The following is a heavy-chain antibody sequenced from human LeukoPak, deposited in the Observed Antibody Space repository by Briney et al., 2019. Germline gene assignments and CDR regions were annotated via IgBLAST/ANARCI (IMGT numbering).Heavy chain of an antibody. D-gene: IGHD5-24*01. CDR1: GGSFSGYY. Sequence: SETLSLTCAVYGGSFSGYYWSWIRQPPGKGLEWIGEINHSGSTNYNPSLKSRVTISVDTSKNQFSPKLSSVTAADTAVYYCARSSRWLQSRGTFDYWGQGTLVTVSS. CDR3: ARSSRWLQSRGTFDY. V-gene: IGHV4-34*01. J-gene: IGHJ4*02. CDR2: INHSGST.